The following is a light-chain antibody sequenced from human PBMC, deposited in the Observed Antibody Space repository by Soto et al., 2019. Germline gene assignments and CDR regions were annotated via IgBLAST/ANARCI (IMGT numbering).Light chain of an antibody. CDR2: DVS. CDR3: SSYTSRSTLGV. CDR1: HSDIGGYNY. Sequence: QSVLTQPASVSGSPGQSITMSSTGTHSDIGGYNYVSWYQQHPGKAPKLMIYDVSNRPSGVSYRFSGSKSGNTASLTISGLQAEDEADYYCSSYTSRSTLGVFGGGTKLTVL. V-gene: IGLV2-14*03. J-gene: IGLJ2*01.